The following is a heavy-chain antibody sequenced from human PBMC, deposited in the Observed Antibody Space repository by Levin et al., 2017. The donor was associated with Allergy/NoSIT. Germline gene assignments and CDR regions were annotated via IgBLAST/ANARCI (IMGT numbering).Heavy chain of an antibody. J-gene: IGHJ6*02. CDR2: ISYDGSNK. CDR3: AKDRAWLPRNYYYYGMDV. CDR1: GFTFSSYG. Sequence: LSLTCAASGFTFSSYGMHWVRQAPGKGLEWVAVISYDGSNKYYADSVKGRFTISRDNSKNTLYLQMNSLRAEDTAVYYCAKDRAWLPRNYYYYGMDVWGQGTTVTVSS. V-gene: IGHV3-30*18. D-gene: IGHD3-22*01.